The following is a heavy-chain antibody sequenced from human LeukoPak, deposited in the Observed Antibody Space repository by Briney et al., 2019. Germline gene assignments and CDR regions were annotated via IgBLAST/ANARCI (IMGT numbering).Heavy chain of an antibody. D-gene: IGHD6-19*01. J-gene: IGHJ6*02. CDR3: AKAGWAENYYYYYGMDV. Sequence: PGGSLRLSCVATGFTFSSYAMSWVRQAPGKGPAWVSAISCSGGSTYYADSVKGRFTISRDNSKNTLYLQMNSLRAEDTAVYYCAKAGWAENYYYYYGMDVWGQGTTVTVSS. V-gene: IGHV3-23*01. CDR2: ISCSGGST. CDR1: GFTFSSYA.